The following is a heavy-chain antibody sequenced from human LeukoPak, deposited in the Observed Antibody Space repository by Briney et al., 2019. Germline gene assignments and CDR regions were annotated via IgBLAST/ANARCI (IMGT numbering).Heavy chain of an antibody. Sequence: SETLSPTCTVSGVSISSYYWSWIRQPAGKGLEWIGRIHTSGSTNYNPSLKSRVTMSGDTSKNQFSLKLSSVSAADTAVYYCARDRYYYDSSGYYAWFDPWGQGTLVTVSS. V-gene: IGHV4-4*07. CDR1: GVSISSYY. D-gene: IGHD3-22*01. CDR2: IHTSGST. J-gene: IGHJ5*02. CDR3: ARDRYYYDSSGYYAWFDP.